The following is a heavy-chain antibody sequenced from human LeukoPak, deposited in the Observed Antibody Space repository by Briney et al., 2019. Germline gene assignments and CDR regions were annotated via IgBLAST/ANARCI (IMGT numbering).Heavy chain of an antibody. Sequence: SETLSLTCTVSGYSISSGYYWGWIRQPPGKGLEWIGSIYHSGSTYYNPSPKSRVTISVDTSKNQFSLKLSSVTAADTAVYYCARADSSSAHLDYWGQGTLVTVSS. CDR1: GYSISSGYY. CDR2: IYHSGST. D-gene: IGHD6-13*01. CDR3: ARADSSSAHLDY. J-gene: IGHJ4*02. V-gene: IGHV4-38-2*02.